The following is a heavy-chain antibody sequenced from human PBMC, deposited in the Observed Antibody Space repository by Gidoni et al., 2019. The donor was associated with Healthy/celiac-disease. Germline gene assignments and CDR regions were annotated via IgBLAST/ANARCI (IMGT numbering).Heavy chain of an antibody. Sequence: EVQLVESGGGFVQLGGSLRLSCAAPAFTFSSYWMRWVRQAPGKGLEWVANIKQDGSEKYYVDSVKGRFTISRDNAKNSLYLQMNSLRAEDTAVYYCARELWAVTDWYFDLWGRGTLVTVSS. CDR1: AFTFSSYW. V-gene: IGHV3-7*03. J-gene: IGHJ2*01. CDR2: IKQDGSEK. D-gene: IGHD4-17*01. CDR3: ARELWAVTDWYFDL.